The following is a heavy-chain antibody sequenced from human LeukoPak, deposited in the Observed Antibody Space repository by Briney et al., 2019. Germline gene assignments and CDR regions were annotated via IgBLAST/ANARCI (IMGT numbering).Heavy chain of an antibody. CDR3: AKVGGDGDALDAFDI. CDR1: GFTFSSYG. Sequence: PGRSLRLSCAASGFTFSSYGMHWVRQAPGKGLEWVAVISYAGSNKYYADSVKGRFTISRDNSKNTLYLQMNSLRAEDTAVYYCAKVGGDGDALDAFDIWGQGTMVTVSS. J-gene: IGHJ3*02. V-gene: IGHV3-30*18. CDR2: ISYAGSNK. D-gene: IGHD4-17*01.